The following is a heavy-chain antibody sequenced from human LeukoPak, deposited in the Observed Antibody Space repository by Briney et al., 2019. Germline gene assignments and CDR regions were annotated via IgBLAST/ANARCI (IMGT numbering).Heavy chain of an antibody. CDR3: AKGMGYASASSYSYYYYMDV. CDR1: GFTFSSYG. J-gene: IGHJ6*03. V-gene: IGHV3-23*01. CDR2: ISRSGGST. Sequence: GGSLRLSCAASGFTFSSYGMSWVRQAPGEGLEWVSSISRSGGSTHYADSVKGRFTISRDNSKNMLSLQMNSLRAEDTAVYYCAKGMGYASASSYSYYYYMDVWGKGTTVTISS. D-gene: IGHD3-10*01.